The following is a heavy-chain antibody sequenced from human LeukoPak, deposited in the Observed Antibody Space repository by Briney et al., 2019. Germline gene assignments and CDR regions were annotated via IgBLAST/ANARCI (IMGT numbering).Heavy chain of an antibody. CDR2: IYYSGST. D-gene: IGHD3-22*01. J-gene: IGHJ4*02. CDR1: GGSIRSGSHY. V-gene: IGHV4-39*02. CDR3: AKRDDSGGNLVDL. Sequence: PSETLSLTCTVSGGSIRSGSHYWVWIRQPPGKGLEWIGSIYYSGSTYYNSSLENRLTISIDTSKNHFSLRLRSLSAADTSVYYCAKRDDSGGNLVDLWGQGTLVTVSS.